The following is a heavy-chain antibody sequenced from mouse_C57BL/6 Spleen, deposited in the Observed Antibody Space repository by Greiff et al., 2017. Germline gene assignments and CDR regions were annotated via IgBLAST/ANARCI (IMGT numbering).Heavy chain of an antibody. CDR2: IFPGSGST. Sequence: QVQLQQPGPELVKPGASVKISCKASGYTFTDYYINWVKQRPGQGLEWIGWIFPGSGSTYYNEKFKGQATLTVDKSSSTAYMLLRSLTSEDSAVYFCARDYGSSYFAYWGQGTLVTVSA. CDR1: GYTFTDYY. J-gene: IGHJ3*01. CDR3: ARDYGSSYFAY. D-gene: IGHD1-1*01. V-gene: IGHV1-75*01.